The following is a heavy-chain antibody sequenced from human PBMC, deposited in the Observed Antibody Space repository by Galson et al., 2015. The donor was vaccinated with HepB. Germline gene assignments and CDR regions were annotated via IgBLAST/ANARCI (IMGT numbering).Heavy chain of an antibody. J-gene: IGHJ4*02. Sequence: SLRLSCAASGFTSSSYGMHWVRQAPGKGLEWVAVIWYDGSNKYYADSVKGRFTISRDNSKNTLYLQMNSLRAEDTAVYYCARDPLTTVTTAAGGTEFDYWGQGTLVTVSP. CDR1: GFTSSSYG. CDR2: IWYDGSNK. CDR3: ARDPLTTVTTAAGGTEFDY. D-gene: IGHD4-17*01. V-gene: IGHV3-33*01.